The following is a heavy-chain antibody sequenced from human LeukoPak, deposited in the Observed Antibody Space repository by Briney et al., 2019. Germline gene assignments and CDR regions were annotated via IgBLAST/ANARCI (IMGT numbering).Heavy chain of an antibody. D-gene: IGHD3-10*01. CDR3: AREAQGSGLPGLSRYYYMDV. V-gene: IGHV3-21*01. J-gene: IGHJ6*03. CDR1: GFTFSSYS. CDR2: ISSSSDYI. Sequence: PGGSLRLSCAASGFTFSSYSMNWVRQAPGKGLEWVSSISSSSDYIYYADSVKGRITISRDNAKNSLYLQMNRLRAEDTAVYFCAREAQGSGLPGLSRYYYMDVWGKGTTVTVSS.